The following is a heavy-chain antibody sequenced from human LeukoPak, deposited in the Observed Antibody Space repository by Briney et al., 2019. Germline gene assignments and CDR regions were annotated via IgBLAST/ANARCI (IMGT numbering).Heavy chain of an antibody. Sequence: ASVKVSCKASGGTFSSYAISWVRQAAGQGLEWIGRIIPILGIANYAQKFQGRVTITADKSTSTAYMELSSLRSEDTAVYYCARANSGIVGATTVDYWGQGTLVTVSS. D-gene: IGHD1-26*01. CDR1: GGTFSSYA. V-gene: IGHV1-69*04. J-gene: IGHJ4*02. CDR2: IIPILGIA. CDR3: ARANSGIVGATTVDY.